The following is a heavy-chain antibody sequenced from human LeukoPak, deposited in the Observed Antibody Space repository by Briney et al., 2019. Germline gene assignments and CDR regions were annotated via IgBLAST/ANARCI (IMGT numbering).Heavy chain of an antibody. J-gene: IGHJ4*02. CDR1: GGSFSSYY. V-gene: IGHV4-59*08. D-gene: IGHD1-1*01. Sequence: PSETLSLTCAVYGGSFSSYYWSWIRQPPGKGLEWIGYIHYSGSTNYNPSLKSRVTISVDTSKNQFSLKVSSVTAADTAVYYCARHVGGTTYDYWGQGTLVTVSS. CDR3: ARHVGGTTYDY. CDR2: IHYSGST.